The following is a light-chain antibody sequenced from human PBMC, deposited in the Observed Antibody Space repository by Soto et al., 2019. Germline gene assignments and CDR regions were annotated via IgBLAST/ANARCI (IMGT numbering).Light chain of an antibody. J-gene: IGKJ2*01. CDR3: QQYYNWPYT. Sequence: EIVMTQSPATLSVSLGQRVTLSCRASQSLSNSFAWYQQKPGQAPRLLIYDTSARATDIPARFSASGSGTEFTLTISSLQSEDFAVYYCQQYYNWPYTFGQGTKLEIK. V-gene: IGKV3-15*01. CDR1: QSLSNS. CDR2: DTS.